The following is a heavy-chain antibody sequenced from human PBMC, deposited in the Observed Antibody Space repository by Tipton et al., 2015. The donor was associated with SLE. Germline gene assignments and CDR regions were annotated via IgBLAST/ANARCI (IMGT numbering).Heavy chain of an antibody. CDR1: GYAFTTYD. D-gene: IGHD5-12*01. CDR3: ARVDYSGYEYYYYSYGMDV. Sequence: QSGAEVKKPGASVKVSCRASGYAFTTYDINWVRQAPGQGLEWVGWMNPTDGVTGYAQKFQGRVTMTRNTSISTAYMELTSLRSEDTGVYFCARVDYSGYEYYYYSYGMDVWDQGP. V-gene: IGHV1-8*01. CDR2: MNPTDGVT. J-gene: IGHJ6*02.